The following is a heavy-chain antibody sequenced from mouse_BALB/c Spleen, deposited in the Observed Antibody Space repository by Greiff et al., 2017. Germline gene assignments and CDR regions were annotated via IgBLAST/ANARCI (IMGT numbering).Heavy chain of an antibody. D-gene: IGHD2-4*01. Sequence: EVQVVESGGGLVQPGGSLRLSCATSGFTFTDYYMSWVRQPPGKALEWLGFIRNKANGYTTEYSASVKGRFTISRDNSQSILYLQMNTLRAEDSATYYCARDDDFMDYWGQGTSVTVSS. CDR2: IRNKANGYTT. V-gene: IGHV7-3*02. CDR1: GFTFTDYY. CDR3: ARDDDFMDY. J-gene: IGHJ4*01.